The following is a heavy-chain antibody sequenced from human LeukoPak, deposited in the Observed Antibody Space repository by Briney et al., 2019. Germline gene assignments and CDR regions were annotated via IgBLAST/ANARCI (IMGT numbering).Heavy chain of an antibody. J-gene: IGHJ6*02. V-gene: IGHV1-2*02. CDR1: GYSFTGYF. D-gene: IGHD3-10*01. CDR2: INPNSGDT. Sequence: GASVKVSCKPSGYSFTGYFMNWVRQAPGQGLEWMGWINPNSGDTKYAQRFQGRVTMTRDTSINTAYMELRRLTSDDTAVYYCARVPSMIRGVVNYGMDVWGQGTTVTVSS. CDR3: ARVPSMIRGVVNYGMDV.